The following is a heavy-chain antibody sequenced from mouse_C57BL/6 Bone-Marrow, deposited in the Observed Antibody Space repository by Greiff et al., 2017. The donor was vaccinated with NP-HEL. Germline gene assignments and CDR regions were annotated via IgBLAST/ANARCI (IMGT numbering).Heavy chain of an antibody. V-gene: IGHV1-53*01. D-gene: IGHD2-2*01. CDR3: AREGRWLRRGYWYFDV. CDR1: FSPFPLSF. Sequence: HVQLQQPGTALFPPFTSVKLSCKSSFSPFPLSFLPFFPPLPFPFLSFLFPLPPLPFCTNDNEKFKSKATLTVDKSSSTAYMQLSSLTSDDSAVYYCAREGRWLRRGYWYFDVWDTGTTVTVSS. CDR2: LPPLPFCT. J-gene: IGHJ1*03.